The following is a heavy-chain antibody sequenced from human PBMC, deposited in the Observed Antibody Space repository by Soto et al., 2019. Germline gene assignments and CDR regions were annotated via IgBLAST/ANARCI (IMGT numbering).Heavy chain of an antibody. Sequence: EVQLVEFGGGLVQPGGSLRLSCAASGFTFSSYWMSWVRQAPGKGLGWVATINQDGSSKSYVDSVKGLFTISRDNAKNSLYLQMNGLRAEDTAVYYCVRDIRGSSSTNWGQGTLLTVSS. CDR2: INQDGSSK. CDR3: VRDIRGSSSTN. J-gene: IGHJ4*02. V-gene: IGHV3-7*01. CDR1: GFTFSSYW. D-gene: IGHD6-13*01.